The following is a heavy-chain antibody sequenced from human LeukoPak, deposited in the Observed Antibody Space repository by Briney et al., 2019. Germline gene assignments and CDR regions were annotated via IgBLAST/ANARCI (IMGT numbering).Heavy chain of an antibody. J-gene: IGHJ6*03. V-gene: IGHV3-20*04. CDR3: ARYGQLVTSYYYYMDV. CDR1: GFTFDDYG. Sequence: GGSLRLSCAASGFTFDDYGKSWVRQAPGKGLEWVSGINWNGGSIGYADSVKGRFTISRDNAKNSLYLQMNSLRAEDTALYYCARYGQLVTSYYYYMDVWGQGTTVTVSS. D-gene: IGHD6-6*01. CDR2: INWNGGSI.